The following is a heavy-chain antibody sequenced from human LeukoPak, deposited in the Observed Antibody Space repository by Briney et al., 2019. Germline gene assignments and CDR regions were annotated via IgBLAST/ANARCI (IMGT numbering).Heavy chain of an antibody. Sequence: SETLSLTCAVYGGSFSGYYWSWIRQPPGKGLEWIGYIYYSGGTNYNPSLESRVTISVDTSKNQFSLKLSSVTAADTAVYYCARLRNRYDTSGYYPFDYWGQGTLVTVSS. CDR3: ARLRNRYDTSGYYPFDY. J-gene: IGHJ4*02. D-gene: IGHD3-22*01. V-gene: IGHV4-59*08. CDR2: IYYSGGT. CDR1: GGSFSGYY.